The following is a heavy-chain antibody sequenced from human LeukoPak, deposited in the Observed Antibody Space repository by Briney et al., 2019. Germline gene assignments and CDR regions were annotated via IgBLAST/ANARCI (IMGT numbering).Heavy chain of an antibody. V-gene: IGHV1-2*04. J-gene: IGHJ6*02. CDR2: INPNSGGT. CDR1: GYTFTGYY. CDR3: ARDRVLLWFGESLYGVDV. Sequence: ASVNVSCKASGYTFTGYYMHWVRQPAGQGLEWMGWINPNSGGTNYAQKFQGWVTMTRDTSISTAYMELSRLRSDDTAVYYCARDRVLLWFGESLYGVDVWGQGTTVTVSS. D-gene: IGHD3-10*01.